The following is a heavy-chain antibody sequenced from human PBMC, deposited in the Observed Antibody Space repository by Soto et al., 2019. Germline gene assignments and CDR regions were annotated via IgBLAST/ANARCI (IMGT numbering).Heavy chain of an antibody. D-gene: IGHD2-15*01. Sequence: SETLSLTCTVSGGSISSYYWSWIRQPPGKGLEWIGYIYYSGSTNYNPSLKSRVTISVDTSKNQFSLKLSSVTAADTAVYYCAREGGVAANYYYYGMDVWGQGTTVTVSS. CDR2: IYYSGST. V-gene: IGHV4-59*01. J-gene: IGHJ6*02. CDR1: GGSISSYY. CDR3: AREGGVAANYYYYGMDV.